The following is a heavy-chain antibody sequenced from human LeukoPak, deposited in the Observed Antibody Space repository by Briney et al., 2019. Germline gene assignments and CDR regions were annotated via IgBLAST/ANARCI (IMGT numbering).Heavy chain of an antibody. CDR1: GGSFSGYY. CDR3: ARRYCSSTSCYWFDP. CDR2: IYYSGST. J-gene: IGHJ5*02. V-gene: IGHV4-34*01. D-gene: IGHD2-2*01. Sequence: SETLSLTCAVYGGSFSGYYWSWIRQPPGKGLEWIGSIYYSGSTYYNPSLKSRVTISVDTSKNQFSLKLSSVTAADTAVYYCARRYCSSTSCYWFDPWGQGTLVTVSS.